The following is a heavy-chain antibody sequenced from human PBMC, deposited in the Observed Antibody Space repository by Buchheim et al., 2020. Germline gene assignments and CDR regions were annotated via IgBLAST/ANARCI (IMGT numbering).Heavy chain of an antibody. J-gene: IGHJ4*02. CDR2: ISSSSSTI. CDR3: ATGPRWLNLRA. Sequence: EVQLVESGGGLVQPGGSLRLSCAASGFTFSSYSMNWVRQAPGKGLEWVSYISSSSSTIYYADPVKGRFTISRDNAKNSLYLQMNSLRAEDTAVYYCATGPRWLNLRAWGQGTL. V-gene: IGHV3-48*01. CDR1: GFTFSSYS. D-gene: IGHD1-14*01.